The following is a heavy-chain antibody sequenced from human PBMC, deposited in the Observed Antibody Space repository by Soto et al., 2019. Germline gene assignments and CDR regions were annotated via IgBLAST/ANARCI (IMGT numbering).Heavy chain of an antibody. J-gene: IGHJ5*02. CDR1: GGTFSSYA. Sequence: SVKVSCKASGGTFSSYAISWVRQAPGQGLEWMGGIIPIFGTANYAQKFQGRVTITADESTSTAYMELSSLRSEDTAVYYCARGGIEAAGTDNWFDPWGQGTLVTVSS. V-gene: IGHV1-69*13. D-gene: IGHD6-13*01. CDR2: IIPIFGTA. CDR3: ARGGIEAAGTDNWFDP.